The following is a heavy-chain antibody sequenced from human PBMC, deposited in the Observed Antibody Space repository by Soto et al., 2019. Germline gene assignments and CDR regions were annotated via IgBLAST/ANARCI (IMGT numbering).Heavy chain of an antibody. CDR2: ISWNSGSI. D-gene: IGHD6-13*01. J-gene: IGHJ4*02. Sequence: GGSLRLSCAASGFTFDDYAMHWVRQAPGKGLEWVSGISWNSGSIGYADSVKGRFTISRDNAKNSLYLQMNSLRAEDTALYYCAKDPRITGANPFRAAAGFDYWGQGTLVTVSS. CDR3: AKDPRITGANPFRAAAGFDY. V-gene: IGHV3-9*01. CDR1: GFTFDDYA.